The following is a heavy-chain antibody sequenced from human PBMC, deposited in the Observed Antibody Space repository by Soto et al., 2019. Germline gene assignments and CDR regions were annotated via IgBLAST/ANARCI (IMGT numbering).Heavy chain of an antibody. CDR3: AREGVAVAGTGY. Sequence: QVQLVQSGAEVKKPGSSVKVSCKASGGTFSSYTISWVRQAPGQGLEWMGRIIPILGIANYAQKFQGRVTITADKTTSNAYMELSSLRSEDTAVYYCAREGVAVAGTGYWGQGTLVTVSS. J-gene: IGHJ4*02. V-gene: IGHV1-69*08. CDR1: GGTFSSYT. D-gene: IGHD6-13*01. CDR2: IIPILGIA.